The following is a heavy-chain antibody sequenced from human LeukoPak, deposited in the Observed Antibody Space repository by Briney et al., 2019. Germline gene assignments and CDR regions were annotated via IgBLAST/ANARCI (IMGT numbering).Heavy chain of an antibody. CDR3: AKLGSSSWRFSDYFDY. V-gene: IGHV3-30*02. CDR1: GFTFDSYG. Sequence: GGSLRLSCAASGFTFDSYGMHWVRQAPGKGLEWVAFIRSDGNNKYYADSVKGRFTISRDNSKNTLYLQMNSLRAEDTAVYYCAKLGSSSWRFSDYFDYWGQGTLVTVSS. J-gene: IGHJ4*02. D-gene: IGHD6-13*01. CDR2: IRSDGNNK.